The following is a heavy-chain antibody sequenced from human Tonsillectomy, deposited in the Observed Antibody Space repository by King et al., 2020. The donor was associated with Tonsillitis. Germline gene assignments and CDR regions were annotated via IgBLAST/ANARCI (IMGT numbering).Heavy chain of an antibody. CDR1: GFTFSSYW. CDR3: ARDQAYIGYDYPWYFDL. J-gene: IGHJ2*01. V-gene: IGHV3-7*03. CDR2: IKEDGSEK. D-gene: IGHD5-12*01. Sequence: VQLVESGGGLVQPGGPLRLSCAASGFTFSSYWMSWVRRAPGKGLEWVANIKEDGSEKNYVDSVKGRFTISRDNAKNSLYLQMNSLRAEDTAVYYCARDQAYIGYDYPWYFDLWGRGTLVTVSS.